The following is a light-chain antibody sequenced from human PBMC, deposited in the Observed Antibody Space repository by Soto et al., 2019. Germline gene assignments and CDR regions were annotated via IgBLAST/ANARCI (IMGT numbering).Light chain of an antibody. J-gene: IGKJ1*01. Sequence: IEMTQSPDPLSVSPGERVTITCRASQSVSSFLAWYQQTPGQAARLLISGASSRATGIPDWFSGSGSGTDCTITISRLEPEDFALYYCQQYGSSWTFGQGTKVDIK. CDR2: GAS. CDR1: QSVSSF. V-gene: IGKV3-20*01. CDR3: QQYGSSWT.